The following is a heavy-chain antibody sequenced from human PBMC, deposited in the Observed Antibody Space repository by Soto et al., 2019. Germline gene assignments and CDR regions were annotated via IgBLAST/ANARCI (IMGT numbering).Heavy chain of an antibody. CDR3: AKSAWAEIPTSS. V-gene: IGHV3-23*01. CDR1: GFGLSSYA. Sequence: GGSLRLSCAASGFGLSSYAMSWVRQAPGKGLEWVSVISGSGGATYYADSVKGRFTISRDNSKNTLYLQMNSVRAEDTAVYFGAKSAWAEIPTSSWGQGT. D-gene: IGHD1-26*01. J-gene: IGHJ5*02. CDR2: ISGSGGAT.